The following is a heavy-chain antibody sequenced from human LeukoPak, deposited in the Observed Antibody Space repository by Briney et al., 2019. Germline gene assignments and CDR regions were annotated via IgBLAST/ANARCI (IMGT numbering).Heavy chain of an antibody. CDR2: IKQDGSEK. CDR1: GFTFSSYW. V-gene: IGHV3-7*01. Sequence: GGSLRLSCAASGFTFSSYWMSWVRQAPGKGLEWVANIKQDGSEKYYVDSVKGRFTISKDNAKNSLYLQMNSLRAEDTAVYYCARASNWNPKAGAFDIWGQGTMVTVSS. D-gene: IGHD1-20*01. J-gene: IGHJ3*02. CDR3: ARASNWNPKAGAFDI.